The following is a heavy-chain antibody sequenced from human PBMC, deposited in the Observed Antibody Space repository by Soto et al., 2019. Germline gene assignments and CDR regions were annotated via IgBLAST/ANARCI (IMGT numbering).Heavy chain of an antibody. Sequence: PGGSLRLSCAASGFTFSSYSMNWVRQAPGKGLEWVSSISSSSSYIYYADSVKGRFTISRDNAKNSLYLQMNSLRAEDTAVYYCAKDLSLTGSQWYYYGMDVWGQGTTVTVSS. V-gene: IGHV3-21*01. CDR2: ISSSSSYI. CDR3: AKDLSLTGSQWYYYGMDV. CDR1: GFTFSSYS. D-gene: IGHD3-9*01. J-gene: IGHJ6*02.